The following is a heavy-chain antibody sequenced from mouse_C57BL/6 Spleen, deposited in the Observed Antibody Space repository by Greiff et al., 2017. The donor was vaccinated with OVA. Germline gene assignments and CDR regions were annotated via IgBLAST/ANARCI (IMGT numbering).Heavy chain of an antibody. CDR3: ARQGSSGYVPYFDY. V-gene: IGHV2-6-1*01. Sequence: VKLMESGPGLVAPSQSLSITCTVSGFSLTSYGVHWVRQPPGKGLEWLVVIWSDGSTTYNSALKSRLSISKDNSKSQVFLKMNSLQTDDTAMYYCARQGSSGYVPYFDYWGQGTTLTVSS. J-gene: IGHJ2*01. CDR1: GFSLTSYG. CDR2: IWSDGST. D-gene: IGHD3-2*02.